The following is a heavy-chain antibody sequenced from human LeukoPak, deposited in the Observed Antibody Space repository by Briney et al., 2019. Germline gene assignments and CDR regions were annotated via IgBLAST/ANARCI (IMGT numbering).Heavy chain of an antibody. V-gene: IGHV1-69*13. CDR2: IIPIFGTA. Sequence: SVKVSCKASGGTFSSYAISWVRQAPGQGLEWMGGIIPIFGTANYAQKFQGRVTITADESTSTAYMELSSLRSEDTAVYYCARERAPYSSSWDYWGQGTLVTVSS. CDR1: GGTFSSYA. D-gene: IGHD6-13*01. CDR3: ARERAPYSSSWDY. J-gene: IGHJ4*02.